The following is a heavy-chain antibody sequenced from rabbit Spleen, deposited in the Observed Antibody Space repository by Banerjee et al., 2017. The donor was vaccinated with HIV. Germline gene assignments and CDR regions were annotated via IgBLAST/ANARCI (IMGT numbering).Heavy chain of an antibody. CDR3: ARDTGTSFSTYGMDL. CDR1: GFSFSSAYD. J-gene: IGHJ6*01. Sequence: QSLEESGGDLVKPGASLTLTCKASGFSFSSAYDMCWVRQAPGKGLEWIACIYAGTSGNTYYATWAKGRFTISKTSSTTVTLQMTSLTAADTATYFCARDTGTSFSTYGMDLWGQGTLVTVS. V-gene: IGHV1S40*01. D-gene: IGHD8-1*01. CDR2: IYAGTSGNT.